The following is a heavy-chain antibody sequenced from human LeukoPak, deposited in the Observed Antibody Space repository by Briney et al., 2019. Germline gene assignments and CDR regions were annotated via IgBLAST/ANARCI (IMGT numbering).Heavy chain of an antibody. J-gene: IGHJ4*02. Sequence: GASVTVSCKASGYTFANYYMHWVRQAPGQGLEWMGLINPSGGSTNYAQKFQGRVTMTRDMSTSTVYMELSSLRSEDTAVYYCARGRVVVAATRFDYWGQGTLVTVSS. V-gene: IGHV1-46*01. CDR2: INPSGGST. CDR1: GYTFANYY. D-gene: IGHD2-15*01. CDR3: ARGRVVVAATRFDY.